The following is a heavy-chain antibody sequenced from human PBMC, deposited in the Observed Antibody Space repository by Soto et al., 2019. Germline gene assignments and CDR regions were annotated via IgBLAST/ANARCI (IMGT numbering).Heavy chain of an antibody. CDR1: GGSISSYY. J-gene: IGHJ6*04. CDR3: ARDVVPYYDFWSGGYGMDV. D-gene: IGHD3-3*01. V-gene: IGHV4-4*07. Sequence: SETLSLTCFVSGGSISSYYWSWIRQPAGKGLEWIGRIYTSGSTDYNPSLKSRVTMSVDTSKNQFSLKLSSVTAADTAVYYCARDVVPYYDFWSGGYGMDVWGKGTTVTVSS. CDR2: IYTSGST.